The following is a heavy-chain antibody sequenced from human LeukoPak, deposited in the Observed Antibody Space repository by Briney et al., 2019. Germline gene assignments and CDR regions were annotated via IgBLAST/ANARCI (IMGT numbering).Heavy chain of an antibody. D-gene: IGHD2-2*01. CDR1: GYSISSGYY. Sequence: SETLSLTCTVSGYSISSGYYWGWIRQPPGKGLEWIGRIYTSGSTNYNPSLKSRVTMSVDTSKNQFSLKLSSVTAADTAVYYCARVAPYCSSTSCYYFDYWGQGTLVTVSS. CDR3: ARVAPYCSSTSCYYFDY. CDR2: IYTSGST. J-gene: IGHJ4*02. V-gene: IGHV4-38-2*02.